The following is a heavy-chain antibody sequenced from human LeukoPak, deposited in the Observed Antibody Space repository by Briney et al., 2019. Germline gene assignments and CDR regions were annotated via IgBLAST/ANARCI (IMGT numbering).Heavy chain of an antibody. CDR2: IYISGTT. CDR1: GGSISTYY. J-gene: IGHJ4*02. CDR3: ARHAANKGSSSLIDY. Sequence: SETLSLTCTVSGGSISTYYWRWFRQPPGKGLEWIAYIYISGTTNYNPSLKSRVTISLDTSKNQVSLKLRSVTATDTAVYYCARHAANKGSSSLIDYWGQGTLVTVSS. D-gene: IGHD6-6*01. V-gene: IGHV4-59*08.